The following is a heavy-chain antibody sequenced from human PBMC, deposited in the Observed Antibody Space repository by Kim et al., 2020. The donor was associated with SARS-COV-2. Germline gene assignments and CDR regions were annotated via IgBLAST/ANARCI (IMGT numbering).Heavy chain of an antibody. V-gene: IGHV1-8*01. J-gene: IGHJ6*02. Sequence: ASVKVSCKASGYTFTSYDINWVRQATGQGLEWMGWMNPNSGNTGYAQKFQGRVTITRNTSISTAYMELSSLRSEDTAVYYCARVSARYCWSGYYTPRGYYYYYYGMEVWGQGPTLTVSS. CDR3: ARVSARYCWSGYYTPRGYYYYYYGMEV. CDR1: GYTFTSYD. CDR2: MNPNSGNT. D-gene: IGHD3-3*01.